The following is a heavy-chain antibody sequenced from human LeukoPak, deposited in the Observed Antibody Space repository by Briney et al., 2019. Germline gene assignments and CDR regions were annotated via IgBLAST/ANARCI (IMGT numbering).Heavy chain of an antibody. J-gene: IGHJ5*02. D-gene: IGHD3-10*01. CDR2: IYYSGST. CDR3: GRGGYYGSGNDFRFDP. Sequence: SETLSLTSTVSGGSISSYYWSWIRQPPGQGLEWIGYIYYSGSTNYKTSLKSRVTTSVATSKNQFSLKRNSGTAAATAVYYGGRGGYYGSGNDFRFDPWGQGNLVTVSA. CDR1: GGSISSYY. V-gene: IGHV4-59*12.